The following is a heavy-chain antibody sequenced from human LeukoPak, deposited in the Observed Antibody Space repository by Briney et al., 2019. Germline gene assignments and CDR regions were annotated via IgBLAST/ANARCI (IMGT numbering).Heavy chain of an antibody. Sequence: ASVKVSCKASGYTFTSYDINWARQATGQGLEWMGWMNPNSGNTGYAQKFQGRVTMTRNTSISTAYMELSSLRSEDTAVYYCARGGIIWSGYRYFDYWGQGTLVTVSS. V-gene: IGHV1-8*01. J-gene: IGHJ4*02. CDR2: MNPNSGNT. CDR3: ARGGIIWSGYRYFDY. D-gene: IGHD3-3*01. CDR1: GYTFTSYD.